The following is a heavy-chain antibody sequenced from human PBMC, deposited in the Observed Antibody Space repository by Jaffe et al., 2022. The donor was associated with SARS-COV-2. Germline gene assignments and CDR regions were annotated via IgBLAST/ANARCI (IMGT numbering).Heavy chain of an antibody. CDR3: AKSSSGVFISYFYYALDV. J-gene: IGHJ6*02. CDR1: GFTFTDYA. D-gene: IGHD2-8*01. CDR2: VSTTGGST. V-gene: IGHV3-23*01. Sequence: EVQLLESGGDLVQPGGSLALSCTASGFTFTDYAMSWVRQAPGKGLEWVASVSTTGGSTYYADPVKGRFTVSRDNSNNVLSLQMHSLRVEDTAVYYCAKSSSGVFISYFYYALDVWGQGTTVTVSS.